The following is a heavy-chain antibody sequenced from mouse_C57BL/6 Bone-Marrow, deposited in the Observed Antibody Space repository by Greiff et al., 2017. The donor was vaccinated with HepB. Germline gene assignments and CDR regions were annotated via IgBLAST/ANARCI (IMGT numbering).Heavy chain of an antibody. Sequence: QVQLQQSGAELMKPGASVKLSCKATGYTFTGYWIEWVKQRPGHGLEWIGEILPGSGSTNYNEKFKGKATLTADTSSNTAYMQLSSLTTEDSAIYYCARSITTVVAPYWYFDVWGTGTTVTVSS. V-gene: IGHV1-9*01. D-gene: IGHD1-1*01. CDR2: ILPGSGST. J-gene: IGHJ1*03. CDR1: GYTFTGYW. CDR3: ARSITTVVAPYWYFDV.